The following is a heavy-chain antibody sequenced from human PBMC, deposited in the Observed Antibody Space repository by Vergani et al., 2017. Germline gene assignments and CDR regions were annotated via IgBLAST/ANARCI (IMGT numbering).Heavy chain of an antibody. CDR1: GGSISSSSYY. J-gene: IGHJ4*02. CDR2: IYYSGST. V-gene: IGHV4-39*01. CDR3: ARHRLRSSGWYDPFDY. Sequence: QLQLQESGPGLVKPSATLSLTCTVSGGSISSSSYYWGWIRQPPGKGLEWIGSIYYSGSTYYNPSLKSRVTISVDTSKNQFSLKLSSVTAADTAVYYCARHRLRSSGWYDPFDYWGQGTLVTVSS. D-gene: IGHD6-19*01.